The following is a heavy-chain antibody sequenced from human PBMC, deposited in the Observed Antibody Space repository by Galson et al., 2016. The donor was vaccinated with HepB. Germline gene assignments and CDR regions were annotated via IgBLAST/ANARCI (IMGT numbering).Heavy chain of an antibody. Sequence: SLRLSCAASGFTFYNYAMDWVRQAPGGGLEWVAAIGGNGSPTYYADSGRGRFSISRDNSKNALYLLMNSLRAEDTALYYRAGGGGHGFFDYWGQGTQVTVSS. CDR1: GFTFYNYA. CDR2: IGGNGSPT. V-gene: IGHV3-23*01. CDR3: AGGGGHGFFDY. D-gene: IGHD3-10*01. J-gene: IGHJ4*02.